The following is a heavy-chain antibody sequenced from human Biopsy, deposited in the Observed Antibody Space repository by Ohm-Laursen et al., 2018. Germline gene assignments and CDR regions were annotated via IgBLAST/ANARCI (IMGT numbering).Heavy chain of an antibody. J-gene: IGHJ4*02. Sequence: ASVKVSCNASGFSFTGYYIHWVRQAPGQGLEWMGWISPKSGDTNYAHKFQGNITMTRDTSMSTAYMEMSRLRCDDTAVYYCALQSVAQMKNFDYWGQGTLITVSS. CDR1: GFSFTGYY. CDR3: ALQSVAQMKNFDY. V-gene: IGHV1-2*02. CDR2: ISPKSGDT. D-gene: IGHD6-19*01.